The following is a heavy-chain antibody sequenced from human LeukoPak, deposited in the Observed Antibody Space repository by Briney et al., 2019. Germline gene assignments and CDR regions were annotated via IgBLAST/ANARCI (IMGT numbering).Heavy chain of an antibody. CDR2: INHSGST. D-gene: IGHD2-2*01. Sequence: SETLSLTCAVYGGSFSGYYWSWIRQPPGKGLEWIGEINHSGSTNYNPSLKSRVTISVDTSKNQFSLKLSSVTAADTAVYYCARSLRPPYCSSTSCYSDYWGQGTLVTVSS. J-gene: IGHJ4*02. V-gene: IGHV4-34*01. CDR1: GGSFSGYY. CDR3: ARSLRPPYCSSTSCYSDY.